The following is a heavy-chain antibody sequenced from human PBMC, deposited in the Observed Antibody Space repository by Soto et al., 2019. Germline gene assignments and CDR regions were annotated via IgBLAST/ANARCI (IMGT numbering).Heavy chain of an antibody. CDR2: TYYRSKWYN. CDR1: GDSVSSNSAA. J-gene: IGHJ2*01. D-gene: IGHD3-22*01. CDR3: ARGPHDGEYYDSSGYYSNWYFDL. V-gene: IGHV6-1*01. Sequence: SQTLSLIFVISGDSVSSNSAAWNWIRQSPSRGLEWLGRTYYRSKWYNDYAVSVKSRITINPDTSKNQFSLQLNSVTPEDTAVYYCARGPHDGEYYDSSGYYSNWYFDLWGRGTLVTVSS.